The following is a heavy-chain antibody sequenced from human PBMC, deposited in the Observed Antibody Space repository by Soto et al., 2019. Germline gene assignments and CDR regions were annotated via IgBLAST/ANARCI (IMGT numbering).Heavy chain of an antibody. J-gene: IGHJ6*02. CDR3: ARIRGYWYGLDV. V-gene: IGHV3-23*01. CDR2: ITGTGGNT. CDR1: GFTLSTYG. Sequence: GGSLILSCAGSGFTLSTYGMTWVRQAPGKGLEWVSAITGTGGNTYYVDSVKGRFTSSRDNSKNMLYLQMNSVRVEDTAVYYCARIRGYWYGLDVWGQGTTVTVS.